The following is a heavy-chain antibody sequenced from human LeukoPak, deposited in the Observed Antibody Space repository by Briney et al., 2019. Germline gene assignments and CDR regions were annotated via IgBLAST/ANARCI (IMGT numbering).Heavy chain of an antibody. D-gene: IGHD3-10*01. J-gene: IGHJ5*02. CDR1: GYTFTSYG. CDR3: ARDIRRRLLWFGEIPPFDP. CDR2: ISAYNGNT. V-gene: IGHV1-18*04. Sequence: ASVKVSCKASGYTFTSYGISWVRQAPGQGLEWMGWISAYNGNTNYAQKLQGRVTMTTDTSTSTAYMELRSLRSDDTAVYYCARDIRRRLLWFGEIPPFDPWSQGTLVTVSS.